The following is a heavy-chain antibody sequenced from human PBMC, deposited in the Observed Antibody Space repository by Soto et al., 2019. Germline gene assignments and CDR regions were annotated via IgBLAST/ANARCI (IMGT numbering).Heavy chain of an antibody. Sequence: GGSLRLSCVFSGFTFSTYTMNWVRQAPGRGLEWVSSINGRSNYVYYADSVKGRFTISRDNAKNSLYLQMNRLRAEDTAIYYCAREDGVVGSSSAFDHWGLGTLVTVSS. CDR2: INGRSNYV. CDR1: GFTFSTYT. V-gene: IGHV3-21*01. CDR3: AREDGVVGSSSAFDH. D-gene: IGHD1-26*01. J-gene: IGHJ4*02.